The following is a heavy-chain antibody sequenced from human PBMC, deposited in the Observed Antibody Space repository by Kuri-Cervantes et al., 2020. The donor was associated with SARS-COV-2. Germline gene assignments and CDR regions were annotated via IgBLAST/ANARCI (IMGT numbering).Heavy chain of an antibody. D-gene: IGHD6-19*01. J-gene: IGHJ3*02. V-gene: IGHV2-5*02. CDR1: GFSLSTSGVG. CDR2: IYWDDDK. Sequence: SGPTLVKPTQTLTLTCTFSGFSLSTSGVGVGWIRQPPGKALEWLALIYWDDDKRYSPSLKSRLTITKDTSKNQVVLTMTNMGPVDTATYYCARLRRQWLPNDAFDIWGQGTMVTVSS. CDR3: ARLRRQWLPNDAFDI.